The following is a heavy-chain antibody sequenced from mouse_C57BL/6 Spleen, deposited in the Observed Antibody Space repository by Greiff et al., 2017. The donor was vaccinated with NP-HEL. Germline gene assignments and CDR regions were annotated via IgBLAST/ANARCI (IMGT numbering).Heavy chain of an antibody. CDR2: ISNGGGST. CDR3: ARHGGGYDYAMDY. CDR1: GFTFSDYY. Sequence: EVQGVESGGGLVQPGGSLKLSCAASGFTFSDYYMYWVRQTPEKRLEWVAYISNGGGSTYYPDTVKGRFTISRDNAKNTLYLQMSRLKSEDTAMYYCARHGGGYDYAMDYWGQGTSVTVSS. D-gene: IGHD2-2*01. J-gene: IGHJ4*01. V-gene: IGHV5-12*01.